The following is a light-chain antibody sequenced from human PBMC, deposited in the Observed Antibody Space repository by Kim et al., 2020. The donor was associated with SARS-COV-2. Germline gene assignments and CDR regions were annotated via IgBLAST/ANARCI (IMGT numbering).Light chain of an antibody. J-gene: IGLJ3*02. CDR2: EVN. CDR1: TSDVRTYKF. V-gene: IGLV2-23*02. Sequence: GQSITISCTGDTSDVRTYKFVSWYQKHPGKAPKLIIYEVNRRPSGVSNRFSASKSGNTASLTISGLQPEGEADYYCCSYATTNTWVFGGGNKVTVL. CDR3: CSYATTNTWV.